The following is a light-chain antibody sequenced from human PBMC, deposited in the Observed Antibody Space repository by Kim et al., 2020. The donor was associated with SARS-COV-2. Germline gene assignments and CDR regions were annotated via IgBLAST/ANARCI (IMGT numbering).Light chain of an antibody. CDR1: QGITNDY. J-gene: IGKJ1*01. CDR3: QQYGSSRT. Sequence: LSPGERATLTCRASQGITNDYVACYQQKPGQAPSLLIFGASSRATGIPDRCSGSGSGTDFTLTISTLEPEDVAVYYCQQYGSSRTFGQGTKVDIK. V-gene: IGKV3-20*01. CDR2: GAS.